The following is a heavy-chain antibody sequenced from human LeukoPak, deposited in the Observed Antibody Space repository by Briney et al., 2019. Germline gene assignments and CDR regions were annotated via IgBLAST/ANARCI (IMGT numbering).Heavy chain of an antibody. CDR1: GFTFSSYS. CDR2: ISSSSSYI. J-gene: IGHJ3*02. D-gene: IGHD3-22*01. CDR3: ARDRSSHYYDSSGGDAFDI. V-gene: IGHV3-21*01. Sequence: GGSLRLSCAASGFTFSSYSMNWVRQAPGKGLEWVSSISSSSSYIYYADSVKGRFTISRDNAKNSLYPQMNSLRAEDTAVYYCARDRSSHYYDSSGGDAFDIWGQGTMVTVSS.